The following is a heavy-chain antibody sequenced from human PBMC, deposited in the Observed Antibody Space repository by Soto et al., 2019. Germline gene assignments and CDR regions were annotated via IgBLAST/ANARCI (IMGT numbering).Heavy chain of an antibody. J-gene: IGHJ6*02. CDR1: GGSISSYY. D-gene: IGHD6-19*01. Sequence: LSLTCTVSGGSISSYYWSWIRQPPGKGLEWIGYIYYSGSTNYNPSLKSRVTISVDTSKNRFSLKLSSVTAADTAVYYCARAGPATGYSSGLFYYYYGMDVWGQGTTVTVSS. V-gene: IGHV4-59*01. CDR2: IYYSGST. CDR3: ARAGPATGYSSGLFYYYYGMDV.